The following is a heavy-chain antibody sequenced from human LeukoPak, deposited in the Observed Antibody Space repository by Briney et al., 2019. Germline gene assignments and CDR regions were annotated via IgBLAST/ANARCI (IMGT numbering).Heavy chain of an antibody. J-gene: IGHJ4*02. CDR1: GFTFNKYW. D-gene: IGHD5-18*01. CDR2: ISSSGSTI. Sequence: GGSLRLSCVASGFTFNKYWMSWVRQAPGKGLEWVTYISSSGSTIYYADYVKGRFTVSRDNAKNSLYLQMNNLRAEDTALYYWGRDRVGGRGYCLDHLGQGTLVTVSS. CDR3: GRDRVGGRGYCLDH. V-gene: IGHV3-48*03.